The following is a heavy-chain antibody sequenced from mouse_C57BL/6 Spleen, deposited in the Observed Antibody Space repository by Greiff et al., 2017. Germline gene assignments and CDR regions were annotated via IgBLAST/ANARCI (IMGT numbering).Heavy chain of an antibody. CDR2: INYDGSST. V-gene: IGHV5-16*01. CDR3: ARGFITTPYFDY. CDR1: GFTFSDYY. D-gene: IGHD1-1*01. Sequence: EVKLMESEGGLVQPGSSMKLSCTASGFTFSDYYMAWVRQVPEKGLEWVANINYDGSSTYYLDSLKSRFIISRDNAKNILYLQMSSLKSEDTATYYCARGFITTPYFDYWGQGTTLTVSS. J-gene: IGHJ2*01.